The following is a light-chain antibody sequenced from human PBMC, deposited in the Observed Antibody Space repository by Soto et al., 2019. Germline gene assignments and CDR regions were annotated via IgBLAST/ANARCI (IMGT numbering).Light chain of an antibody. CDR3: QQYNSYSPLT. CDR1: QSISTW. V-gene: IGKV1-5*03. CDR2: KAA. Sequence: DIEMTQTPSTLPASVGDSVTITCRADQSISTWLAWYQQKPGQAPNRLIYKAARLESGVPSRFSGSRSGKAFTITISFMQSDDFAPYKCQQYNSYSPLTFGGGRKA. J-gene: IGKJ4*01.